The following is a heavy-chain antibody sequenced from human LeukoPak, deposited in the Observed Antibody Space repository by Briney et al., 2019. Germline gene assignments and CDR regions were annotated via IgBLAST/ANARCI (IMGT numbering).Heavy chain of an antibody. V-gene: IGHV3-30*02. CDR3: AKDFRPYSSIRYIDY. CDR2: IRYDGSNK. J-gene: IGHJ4*02. Sequence: GGSLRLSCAASGFTFSSYGMHWVRQAPGKGLEWVAFIRYDGSNKYYADSVKGRFTISRDNSKNTLYLQMNSLRAEDTAVYYCAKDFRPYSSIRYIDYWGQGTLVTVSS. CDR1: GFTFSSYG. D-gene: IGHD6-13*01.